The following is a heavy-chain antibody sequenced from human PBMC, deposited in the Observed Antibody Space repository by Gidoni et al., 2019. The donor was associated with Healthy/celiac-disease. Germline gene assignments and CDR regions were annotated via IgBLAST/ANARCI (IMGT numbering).Heavy chain of an antibody. CDR1: GFTFSSYA. CDR2: ISYDGSNK. V-gene: IGHV3-30-3*01. D-gene: IGHD3-22*01. CDR3: ARAPGVVITSLFDY. J-gene: IGHJ4*02. Sequence: QVQLVESGGGVVQPGRSLRLSCAASGFTFSSYAMPGVRQAPGKGLEWVAVISYDGSNKYYADSVKGRFTISRDNSKNTLYLQMNSLRAEDTAVYYCARAPGVVITSLFDYWGQGTLVTVSS.